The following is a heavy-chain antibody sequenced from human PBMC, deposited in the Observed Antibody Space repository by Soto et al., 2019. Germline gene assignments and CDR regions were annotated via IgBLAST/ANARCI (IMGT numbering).Heavy chain of an antibody. CDR2: IYYSGST. CDR3: ARRWGYGYNTPFCY. CDR1: GGSISSSSYY. Sequence: QLQLQESGPGLVKPSETLSLTCTVSGGSISSSSYYWGWIRQPPGKGLEWIGSIYYSGSTYYNPSLKSRVTISVDTSKNQFSLKLSSVTAADTAVYYCARRWGYGYNTPFCYWGQGTLVTVST. D-gene: IGHD5-18*01. J-gene: IGHJ4*02. V-gene: IGHV4-39*01.